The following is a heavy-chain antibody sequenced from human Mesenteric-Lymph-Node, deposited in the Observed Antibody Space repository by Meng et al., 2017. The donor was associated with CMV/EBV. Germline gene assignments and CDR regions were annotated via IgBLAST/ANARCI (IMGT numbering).Heavy chain of an antibody. D-gene: IGHD3-9*01. J-gene: IGHJ4*02. CDR3: ARGSSYDILTGYFDY. CDR1: GGSFSGYY. V-gene: IGHV4-34*01. Sequence: QVQLHRWGAGLLKPSETLSVTCAVYGGSFSGYYWNWLRQSPEKGLEWIGEINHSGSTTYNPSFTSRIIISVDTSTNQISLNMSSVTAADTAVYYCARGSSYDILTGYFDYWGQGALVTVSS. CDR2: INHSGST.